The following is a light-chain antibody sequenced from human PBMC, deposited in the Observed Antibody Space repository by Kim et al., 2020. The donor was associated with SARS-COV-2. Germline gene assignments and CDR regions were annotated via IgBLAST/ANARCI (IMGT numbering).Light chain of an antibody. CDR2: AAS. CDR3: QQYYSYPRT. Sequence: AIRITQSPSSLSASTGDRVTVTCRASQGISSYLAWYQQKPGKAPNLLIYAASTLQSGVPSRFSGSGSGTDFTLTISCLQSEDFATYFCQQYYSYPRTFGLGTKMGIK. J-gene: IGKJ1*01. V-gene: IGKV1-8*01. CDR1: QGISSY.